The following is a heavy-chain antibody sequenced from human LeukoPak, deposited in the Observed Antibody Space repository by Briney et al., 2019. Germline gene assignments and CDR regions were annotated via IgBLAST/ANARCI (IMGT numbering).Heavy chain of an antibody. CDR3: AREGYHRPAWFDP. Sequence: GASVKVSCKASGYTFTGYYIHWVRQAPGQGLVWMGWMNPTSGGTNYAEKFQGRVTMTRDTSIITAYMELSSLRSDDTAVYYCAREGYHRPAWFDPWGQGTLVTVSS. D-gene: IGHD5-18*01. J-gene: IGHJ5*02. CDR1: GYTFTGYY. V-gene: IGHV1-2*02. CDR2: MNPTSGGT.